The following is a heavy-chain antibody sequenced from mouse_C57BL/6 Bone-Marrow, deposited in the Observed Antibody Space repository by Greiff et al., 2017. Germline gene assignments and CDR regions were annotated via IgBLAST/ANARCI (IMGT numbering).Heavy chain of an antibody. CDR2: ISNLAYSI. V-gene: IGHV5-15*01. CDR3: ARSYGSRGAMDY. D-gene: IGHD1-1*01. CDR1: GFTFSDYG. Sequence: EVHLVESGGGLVQPGGSLKLSCAASGFTFSDYGMAWVRQAPRKGPEWVAFISNLAYSIYYADTVTGRFPISSENAKNTLYLEMSSLRSEDTAMYYCARSYGSRGAMDYWGQGTSVTVSS. J-gene: IGHJ4*01.